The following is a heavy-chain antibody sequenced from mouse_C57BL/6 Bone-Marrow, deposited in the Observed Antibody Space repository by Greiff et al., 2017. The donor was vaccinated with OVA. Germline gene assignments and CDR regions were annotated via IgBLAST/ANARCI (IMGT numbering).Heavy chain of an antibody. CDR1: GYTFTSYW. J-gene: IGHJ2*01. D-gene: IGHD2-2*01. CDR2: IDPSDSYT. CDR3: ARGNYGYDGDYFDY. Sequence: QVQLQQPGAELVRPGTSVKLSCKASGYTFTSYWMHWVKQRPGQGLEWIGVIDPSDSYTNYNQKFKGKATLTVDTSSSTAYMQLSSLTSEDSAVYYCARGNYGYDGDYFDYWGQGTTLTVSS. V-gene: IGHV1-59*01.